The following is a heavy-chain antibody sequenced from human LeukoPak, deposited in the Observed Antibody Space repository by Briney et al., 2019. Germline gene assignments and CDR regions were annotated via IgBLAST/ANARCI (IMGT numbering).Heavy chain of an antibody. D-gene: IGHD6-19*01. Sequence: GGSLRLSCAASGFTFSSDAMSWVRQAPGKGLEWVSAISGSGGSTYYADSVKGRFTISRDNAKNSLYLQMNSLRAEDTAVYYCARVPYSSGWFDYWGQGTLVTVSS. J-gene: IGHJ4*02. V-gene: IGHV3-23*01. CDR3: ARVPYSSGWFDY. CDR1: GFTFSSDA. CDR2: ISGSGGST.